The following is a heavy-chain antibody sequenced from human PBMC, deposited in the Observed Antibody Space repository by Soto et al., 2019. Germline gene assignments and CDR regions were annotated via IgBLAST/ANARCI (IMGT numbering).Heavy chain of an antibody. V-gene: IGHV4-61*08. J-gene: IGHJ5*02. CDR2: ISHSGSA. CDR1: GGSVSSGDHY. Sequence: QVQLQESGPGLVKPSETLSLTCTVSGGSVSSGDHYWSWIRQPPGKGLEWIAYISHSGSASYNSSLKSRVTISIDTSKNQFSLKLSSVTAADTAVYYCARDQNPFPVRGANWFDPWGQGTLVTVSS. D-gene: IGHD3-10*01. CDR3: ARDQNPFPVRGANWFDP.